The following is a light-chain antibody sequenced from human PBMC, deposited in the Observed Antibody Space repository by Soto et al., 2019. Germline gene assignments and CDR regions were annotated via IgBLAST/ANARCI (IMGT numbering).Light chain of an antibody. V-gene: IGLV1-40*01. CDR3: QSYDSSLSAWV. CDR2: GNN. Sequence: QLVLTQPPSVSGAPGQRVTISCTGSSSNIGAGYDVHWYQQLPGTAPKLLISGNNNRPSGVPDRFSGSKSGTSASLAITGLQAEDEADYYCQSYDSSLSAWVFGGGTQLTVL. CDR1: SSNIGAGYD. J-gene: IGLJ3*02.